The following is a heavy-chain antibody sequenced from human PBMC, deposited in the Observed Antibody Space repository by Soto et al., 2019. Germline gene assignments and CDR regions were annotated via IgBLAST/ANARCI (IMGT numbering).Heavy chain of an antibody. CDR3: ARGEYSSSLGFDY. V-gene: IGHV4-34*01. D-gene: IGHD6-6*01. J-gene: IGHJ4*02. CDR1: GGSFSGYY. CDR2: INHSGST. Sequence: SETLSLTCAVYGGSFSGYYWSWIRQPPGKGLEWIGEINHSGSTNYNPSLKSRVTISVDTSKNQFSLKLSSVTAADTAVYYCARGEYSSSLGFDYWGQVTLVTVS.